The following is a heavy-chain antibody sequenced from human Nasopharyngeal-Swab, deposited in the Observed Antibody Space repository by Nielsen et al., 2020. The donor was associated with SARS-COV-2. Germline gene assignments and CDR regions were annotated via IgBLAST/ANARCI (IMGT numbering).Heavy chain of an antibody. J-gene: IGHJ6*02. CDR2: ISSSSSYI. Sequence: GGSLRLSCAASGFTFSSYSMNWVRQAPGRGLEWVSSISSSSSYIYYADSVKGRFTISRDNAKNSLYLQMNSLRAEDTAVYYCARVADVLLWFGELLGSDYYYYGMDVWGQGTTVTVSS. V-gene: IGHV3-21*01. CDR1: GFTFSSYS. CDR3: ARVADVLLWFGELLGSDYYYYGMDV. D-gene: IGHD3-10*01.